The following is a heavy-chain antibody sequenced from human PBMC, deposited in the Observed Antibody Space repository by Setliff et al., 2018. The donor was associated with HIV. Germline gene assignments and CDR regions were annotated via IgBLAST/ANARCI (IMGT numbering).Heavy chain of an antibody. CDR1: GGSIRGYY. Sequence: PSETLSLTCTVSGGSIRGYYWSWLRQPPGKGLEWIGYVFYTGSTTYSPSLKSRLTRSVDTSQHQFSLKLTSVTAADTAVYYCARQVPIPGVAVTPIDFWGQGILVTVSS. CDR3: ARQVPIPGVAVTPIDF. D-gene: IGHD3-22*01. CDR2: VFYTGST. J-gene: IGHJ4*02. V-gene: IGHV4-59*08.